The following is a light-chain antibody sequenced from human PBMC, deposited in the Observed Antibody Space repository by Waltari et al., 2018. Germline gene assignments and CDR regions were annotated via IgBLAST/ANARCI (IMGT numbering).Light chain of an antibody. Sequence: DIQMTPSLSTLSASVGDSLTFTSRASQSSSSWLTCYQQKPGKAPNLLIYKASILEGGVPSRFSGSGSGTEFTLTISSLQPDDFATYYCQQYNSYPWTFGQGTNVVIK. CDR2: KAS. J-gene: IGKJ1*01. V-gene: IGKV1-5*03. CDR1: QSSSSW. CDR3: QQYNSYPWT.